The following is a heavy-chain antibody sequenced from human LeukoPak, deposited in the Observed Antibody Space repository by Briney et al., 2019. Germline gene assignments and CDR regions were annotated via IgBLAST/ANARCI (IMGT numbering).Heavy chain of an antibody. J-gene: IGHJ5*02. Sequence: GGSLRLSCAASGFTFSSYWMSWVRQAPGKGLEWVANIKQDGSEKYYVDSVKGRIFISRDNARHSLYLQMNSPRAEDTAVYYCVRGGFSLDRWGQGTLVTVSS. CDR2: IKQDGSEK. CDR1: GFTFSSYW. CDR3: VRGGFSLDR. D-gene: IGHD3-10*01. V-gene: IGHV3-7*01.